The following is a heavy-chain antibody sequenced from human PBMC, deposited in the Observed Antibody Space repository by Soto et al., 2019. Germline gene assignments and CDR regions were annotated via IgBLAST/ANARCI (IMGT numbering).Heavy chain of an antibody. CDR2: IIHSGST. V-gene: IGHV4-39*01. D-gene: IGHD3-22*01. CDR3: VKHGQWFLRNY. Sequence: PSETLSLTCTASGGSISTSNYCGWIRQPPGKGLEWIANIIHSGSTYYNPSLRSRVSISLDTSKDQFSLNLSSVTAADTAVYYCVKHGQWFLRNYWGQGTLVTVSS. J-gene: IGHJ4*02. CDR1: GGSISTSNY.